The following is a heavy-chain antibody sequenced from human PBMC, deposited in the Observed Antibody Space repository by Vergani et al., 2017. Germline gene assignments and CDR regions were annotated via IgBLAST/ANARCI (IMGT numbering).Heavy chain of an antibody. D-gene: IGHD2-15*01. CDR2: IWYDGSNE. J-gene: IGHJ4*02. V-gene: IGHV3-33*01. CDR1: GFSLSNNG. Sequence: QVQLVESGGGVVQPGTSLRLSCAASGFSLSNNGMHWVRQVPGKGLEWVAVIWYDGSNENYLDSVRGRFTISRDNSKNTLYLQMNNLRADDTAIYYCARDIAGGNGRVFDYWGQGTLVTVSS. CDR3: ARDIAGGNGRVFDY.